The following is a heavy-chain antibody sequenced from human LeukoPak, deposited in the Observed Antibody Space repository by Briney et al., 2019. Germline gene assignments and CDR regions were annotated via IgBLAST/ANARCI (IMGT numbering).Heavy chain of an antibody. CDR1: GFTFSSYW. V-gene: IGHV3-74*03. Sequence: PGGSLRLSCAASGFTFSSYWMHWVRQVPGKGLVWVSRINSDGSSITYADSVKGRFTISRDNSKNTLYLQMNSLRAEDTAVYYCARDAGILTGYKDYWGQGTLVTVSS. CDR3: ARDAGILTGYKDY. J-gene: IGHJ4*02. CDR2: INSDGSSI. D-gene: IGHD3-9*01.